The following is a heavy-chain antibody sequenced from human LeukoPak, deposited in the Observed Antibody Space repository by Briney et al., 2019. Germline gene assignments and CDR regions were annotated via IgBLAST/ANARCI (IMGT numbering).Heavy chain of an antibody. J-gene: IGHJ4*02. CDR2: IKQDGSEK. CDR1: GFTFSSYW. V-gene: IGHV3-7*02. CDR3: ARGPSNRHFDY. Sequence: GGSLRLSCAASGFTFSSYWMSWVRQAPGKGLEWVANIKQDGSEKYYVDSVKGRFTISRDNAKNSLLLQMNSLRDEDTAVYYCARGPSNRHFDYWGQGTLVTVPS. D-gene: IGHD2/OR15-2a*01.